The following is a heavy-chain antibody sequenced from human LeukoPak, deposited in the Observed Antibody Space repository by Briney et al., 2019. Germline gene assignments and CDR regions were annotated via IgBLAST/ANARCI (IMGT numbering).Heavy chain of an antibody. D-gene: IGHD3-22*01. CDR2: VYASGST. J-gene: IGHJ2*01. Sequence: SETLSLTCTVSGGSISSYYWSWIRRPAGKGLEWIGRVYASGSTNYNPSLKSRVTMSVDTSKNQFSLKLSSVTAADTAVYYCARDCDSRGYYWYFDLWGRGTLVTVSS. CDR3: ARDCDSRGYYWYFDL. V-gene: IGHV4-4*07. CDR1: GGSISSYY.